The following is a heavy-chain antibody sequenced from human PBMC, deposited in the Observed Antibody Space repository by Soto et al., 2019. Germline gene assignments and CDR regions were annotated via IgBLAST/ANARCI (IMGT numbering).Heavy chain of an antibody. D-gene: IGHD4-17*01. J-gene: IGHJ4*02. Sequence: SETLSLTCSVSGGSISSYFWSWIRQPPGKGLELIGYFYNSGSANYSPSLKSRVTISVDTPKNQFSLKVSSVTAADTAVYYCAFGDSRGPLDSWGQGTLVTVSS. CDR1: GGSISSYF. CDR3: AFGDSRGPLDS. V-gene: IGHV4-59*01. CDR2: FYNSGSA.